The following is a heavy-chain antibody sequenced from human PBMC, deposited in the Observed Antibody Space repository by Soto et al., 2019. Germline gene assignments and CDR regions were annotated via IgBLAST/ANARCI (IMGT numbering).Heavy chain of an antibody. CDR2: IGASGDNT. V-gene: IGHV3-23*01. CDR1: GFTFNRFA. D-gene: IGHD2-15*01. Sequence: EVQLLESGGGLVQPGGSLRLSCAASGFTFNRFAMTWVRQAPGKGLEWVSTIGASGDNTFYADSVKGRFTISRDNSGDTLFLQMNRLRAEDTALYYCAKLGYCSGGTCYLDYINGLDVWGQGTTVTVSS. CDR3: AKLGYCSGGTCYLDYINGLDV. J-gene: IGHJ6*02.